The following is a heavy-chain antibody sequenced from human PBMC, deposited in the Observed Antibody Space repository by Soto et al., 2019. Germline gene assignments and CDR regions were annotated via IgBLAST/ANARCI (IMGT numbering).Heavy chain of an antibody. Sequence: SETLSLTCTVAGGSISSYYWSWIRQPPGKGLEWIGYIYYSGSTYYNPSLKSRVTISVDTSKNQFSLKLSSVTAADTAVYYCARALYSSFPRYYYYGMDVWGQGTTVTVSS. J-gene: IGHJ6*02. CDR1: GGSISSYY. V-gene: IGHV4-59*08. CDR3: ARALYSSFPRYYYYGMDV. D-gene: IGHD4-4*01. CDR2: IYYSGST.